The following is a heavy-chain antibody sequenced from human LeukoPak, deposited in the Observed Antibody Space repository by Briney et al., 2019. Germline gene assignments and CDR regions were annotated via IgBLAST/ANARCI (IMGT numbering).Heavy chain of an antibody. CDR1: GFTFSSYW. CDR2: IKQDGSEK. V-gene: IGHV3-7*01. D-gene: IGHD3-3*01. J-gene: IGHJ6*03. Sequence: GGSLRLSCAASGFTFSSYWMSWVRQAPGKGLEWVANIKQDGSEKYYVDSVKGRFTISRDNAKNSLYLQMNSLRAEDTAAYYCATAIFHYYMDVWGKGTTVTVSS. CDR3: ATAIFHYYMDV.